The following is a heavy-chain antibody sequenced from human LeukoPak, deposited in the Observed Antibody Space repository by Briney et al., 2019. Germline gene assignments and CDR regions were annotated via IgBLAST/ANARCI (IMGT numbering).Heavy chain of an antibody. Sequence: ASVKVSCKVSGYTLTELSMHWVRQAPGKGLEWMGGFDPEDGETIYAQKFQGRVTMTEDTSTDTAYMELSSLRSEDTAVYYCATVHLELLSFDYWGQGTLVTVSS. D-gene: IGHD1-7*01. V-gene: IGHV1-24*01. CDR3: ATVHLELLSFDY. J-gene: IGHJ4*02. CDR2: FDPEDGET. CDR1: GYTLTELS.